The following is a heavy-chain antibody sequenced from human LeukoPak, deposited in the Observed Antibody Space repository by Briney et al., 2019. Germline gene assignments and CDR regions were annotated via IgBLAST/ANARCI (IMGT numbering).Heavy chain of an antibody. J-gene: IGHJ3*02. CDR1: GGSLSGYY. D-gene: IGHD5-12*01. Sequence: SETLSLTCAVYGGSLSGYYWSWIRQPPGKGLEWIGSIYYSGSTNYNPSLKSRVTMSVDTSKNQFSLKLSSVTAADTAVYYCARHGGESIVAMILHAFDIWGQGTMVTVSS. CDR3: ARHGGESIVAMILHAFDI. V-gene: IGHV4-59*08. CDR2: IYYSGST.